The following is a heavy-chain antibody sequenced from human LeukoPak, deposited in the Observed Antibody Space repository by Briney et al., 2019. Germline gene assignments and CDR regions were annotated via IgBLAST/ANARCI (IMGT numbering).Heavy chain of an antibody. Sequence: LWRPRSFTCTVPGGSIISYYGSGIRQPPGKGLEGIGYIYYSGSTNYNPSLKSRVTISVDTSKNQFSLKLSSVTAADTAVYYCAMGATSPYYFDYWGQGTLVTVSS. CDR1: GGSIISYY. D-gene: IGHD1-26*01. CDR3: AMGATSPYYFDY. V-gene: IGHV4-59*01. J-gene: IGHJ4*02. CDR2: IYYSGST.